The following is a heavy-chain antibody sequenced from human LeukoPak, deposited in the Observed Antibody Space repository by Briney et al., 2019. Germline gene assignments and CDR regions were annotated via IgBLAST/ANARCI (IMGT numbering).Heavy chain of an antibody. D-gene: IGHD2-2*01. CDR1: GIAFSGYS. V-gene: IGHV3-21*01. J-gene: IGHJ4*02. CDR2: ISSSRTYI. Sequence: GGSLRLSCEASGIAFSGYSMNWVRQAPGGSLEWVSSISSSRTYIYYADSVKGRFTISRDNAKNSLYLQMNSLRAEDTAVYYCARWDCSSTSCRLFDYWGQGTLVTVSS. CDR3: ARWDCSSTSCRLFDY.